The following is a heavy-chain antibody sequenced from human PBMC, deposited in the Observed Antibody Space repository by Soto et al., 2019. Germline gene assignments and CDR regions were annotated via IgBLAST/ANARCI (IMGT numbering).Heavy chain of an antibody. V-gene: IGHV3-48*01. D-gene: IGHD4-17*01. CDR2: ISSSSSTI. CDR3: ATHDYGDYGVEEDAFDI. Sequence: GGSLRLSCAASGFTFSSYSMNWVRQAPGKGLEWVSYISSSSSTIYYADSVKGRFTISRDNAKNSLYLQMNSLRAEDTAVYYCATHDYGDYGVEEDAFDIWGQGTMVTVSS. J-gene: IGHJ3*02. CDR1: GFTFSSYS.